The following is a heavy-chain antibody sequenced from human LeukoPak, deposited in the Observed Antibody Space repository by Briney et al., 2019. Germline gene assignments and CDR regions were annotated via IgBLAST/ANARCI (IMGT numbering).Heavy chain of an antibody. V-gene: IGHV3-23*01. CDR3: TRNSLDY. Sequence: GGSLRLSCAASGFTFSTNAMSWVRQAPGKGLEWVSGITGSDIGTYNADSAEGRFTITRDNSKSALYLQMNNLRAEDTAVYYCTRNSLDYWGLGTLVTVSS. J-gene: IGHJ4*02. CDR2: ITGSDIGT. CDR1: GFTFSTNA.